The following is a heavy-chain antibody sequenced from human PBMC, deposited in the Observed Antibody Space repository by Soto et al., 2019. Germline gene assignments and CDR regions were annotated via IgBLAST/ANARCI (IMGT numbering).Heavy chain of an antibody. J-gene: IGHJ5*02. CDR1: GYTFTSYG. V-gene: IGHV1-18*04. CDR2: ISAYNGNT. Sequence: ASVKVSCKASGYTFTSYGISWVRQAPGQGLEWMGWISAYNGNTNYAQKLQGRVTMTTDTSTSTAYMELRSLRSDDTAVYYCAREVLRFLEWPRHFGLFAPWGQGTLVTVSS. D-gene: IGHD3-3*01. CDR3: AREVLRFLEWPRHFGLFAP.